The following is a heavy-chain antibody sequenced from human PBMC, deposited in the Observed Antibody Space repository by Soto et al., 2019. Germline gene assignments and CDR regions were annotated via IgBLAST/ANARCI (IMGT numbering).Heavy chain of an antibody. CDR2: ISYDGSNK. CDR3: AKEFHSWNYFDY. V-gene: IGHV3-30*18. CDR1: GFTFSSSG. J-gene: IGHJ4*02. D-gene: IGHD1-20*01. Sequence: GSLRLSCAASGFTFSSSGMHWVRQAPGKGLEWVAVISYDGSNKFYADSVKGRFTISRDNFRNTLYLQMNSLRAEDTAVYYCAKEFHSWNYFDYWGQGTLVTVSS.